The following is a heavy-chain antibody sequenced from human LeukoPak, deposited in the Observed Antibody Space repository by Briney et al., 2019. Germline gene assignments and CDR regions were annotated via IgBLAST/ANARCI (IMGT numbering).Heavy chain of an antibody. CDR2: ISAYNGNT. D-gene: IGHD6-19*01. CDR3: ARRGYSSGWYSAGWYFDL. CDR1: GYTFTSYG. J-gene: IGHJ2*01. V-gene: IGHV1-18*01. Sequence: ASVKVSCKASGYTFTSYGISWVRQAPGQGLEWMGWISAYNGNTNYAQKLQGRVTMTTDTSTSTAYMELRSLRSDDTAVYYCARRGYSSGWYSAGWYFDLWGRGTLVTVSS.